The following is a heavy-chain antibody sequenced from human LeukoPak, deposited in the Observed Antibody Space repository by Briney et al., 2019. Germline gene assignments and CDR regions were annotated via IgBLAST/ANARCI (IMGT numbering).Heavy chain of an antibody. J-gene: IGHJ4*02. CDR3: ARASDTAMHYYFDY. D-gene: IGHD5-18*01. Sequence: SETLSLTCTVSGGSISSYYWSWIRQPPGKGLEWIGYIYYSGSTNYNPSLKSRVTISVDTSKNQFSLKLSSVTAADTAVYYCARASDTAMHYYFDYWGQGTLVTVSS. CDR2: IYYSGST. V-gene: IGHV4-59*01. CDR1: GGSISSYY.